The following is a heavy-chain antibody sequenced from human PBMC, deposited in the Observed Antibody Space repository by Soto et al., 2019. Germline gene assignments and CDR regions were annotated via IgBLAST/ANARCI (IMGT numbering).Heavy chain of an antibody. CDR3: ARGGLLGFGEDAFDI. J-gene: IGHJ3*02. V-gene: IGHV4-30-2*01. Sequence: QLQLQESGSGLVKPSQTLSLTCAVSGGSISSGGYSWSWIRQPPGKGLEWIGYIYHSGSTYYNPPPKSRVTISVDRSKNQVSLKLSSVTAADTAVYYCARGGLLGFGEDAFDIWGQGTMFTVSS. CDR1: GGSISSGGYS. CDR2: IYHSGST. D-gene: IGHD3-10*01.